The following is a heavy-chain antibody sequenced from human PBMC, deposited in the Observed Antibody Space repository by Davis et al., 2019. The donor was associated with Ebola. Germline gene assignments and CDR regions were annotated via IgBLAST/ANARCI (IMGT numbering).Heavy chain of an antibody. D-gene: IGHD4-17*01. CDR2: INPNSGGT. J-gene: IGHJ6*02. CDR1: GYTFTGHY. CDR3: ASRGPTVTKKVIDYYYGMDV. V-gene: IGHV1-2*02. Sequence: ASVKVSCKASGYTFTGHYMHWVRQAPGQGLEWMGWINPNSGGTNYAQKFQGRVTITADKSTSTAYMELSSLRSEDTAVYYCASRGPTVTKKVIDYYYGMDVWGQGTTVTVSS.